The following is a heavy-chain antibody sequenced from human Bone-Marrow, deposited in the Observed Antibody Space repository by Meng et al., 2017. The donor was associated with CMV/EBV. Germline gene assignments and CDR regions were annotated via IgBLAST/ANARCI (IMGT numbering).Heavy chain of an antibody. V-gene: IGHV3-7*01. CDR2: IKQDGSER. CDR1: GFTFSSYW. Sequence: GESLKISCAASGFTFSSYWKSWVRQAPGKGLEWVANIKQDGSERYYVDSVKGRFTISRDNAKNSLYLQMNSLRAEDTAVYYCARDLRIQLWFGYYYGMDVWGQGTTVTVSS. D-gene: IGHD5-18*01. CDR3: ARDLRIQLWFGYYYGMDV. J-gene: IGHJ6*02.